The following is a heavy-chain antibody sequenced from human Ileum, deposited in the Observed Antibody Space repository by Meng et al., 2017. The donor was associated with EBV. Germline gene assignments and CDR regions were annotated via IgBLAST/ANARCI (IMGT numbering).Heavy chain of an antibody. J-gene: IGHJ4*02. CDR3: ARAGNGGSYYFTY. CDR2: ISAYNGNT. V-gene: IGHV1-18*01. D-gene: IGHD1-26*01. CDR1: GYTFSNYG. Sequence: VQLVKSGGEVKKAGDSVKVSCKASGYTFSNYGTSWLRQAPGQGLEWMGWISAYNGNTNYAQNLQGRVTMTTDTSTGTAYMEVRSLRSDDTAVYYCARAGNGGSYYFTYWGQGTLVTVSS.